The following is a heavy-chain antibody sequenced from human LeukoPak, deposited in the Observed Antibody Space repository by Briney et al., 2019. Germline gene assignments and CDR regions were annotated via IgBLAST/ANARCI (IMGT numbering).Heavy chain of an antibody. D-gene: IGHD3-22*01. CDR1: GYTFTSYD. J-gene: IGHJ6*03. V-gene: IGHV1-8*01. Sequence: ASVKVSRKASGYTFTSYDINWVRQATGQGLEWMGWMNPNSGNTGYAQKFQGRVTMTRNTSISTAYMELSSLRSEDTAVYYCARGDSSGYYSPYYYYYMDVWGKGTTVTVSS. CDR2: MNPNSGNT. CDR3: ARGDSSGYYSPYYYYYMDV.